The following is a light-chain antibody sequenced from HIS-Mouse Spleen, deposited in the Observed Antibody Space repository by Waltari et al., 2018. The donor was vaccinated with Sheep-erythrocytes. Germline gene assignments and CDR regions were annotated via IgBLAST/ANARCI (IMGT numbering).Light chain of an antibody. CDR2: QAS. CDR1: KLGDKY. V-gene: IGLV3-1*01. J-gene: IGLJ2*01. CDR3: QAWDSSTVV. Sequence: SYELTQPPSVSVSPGQTASIPCSGDKLGDKYAFWYQQKPGPSPVLVIYQASKRPSGIPERFSGSNSGNTATLTISGTQAMDEADYYCQAWDSSTVVFGGGTKLTVL.